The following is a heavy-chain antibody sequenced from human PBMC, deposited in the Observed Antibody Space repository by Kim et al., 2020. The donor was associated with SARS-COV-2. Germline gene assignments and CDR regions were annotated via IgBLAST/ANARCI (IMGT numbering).Heavy chain of an antibody. V-gene: IGHV4-59*13. Sequence: TLSLTCSVSGASINTFYWSWLRQAPGKGLEWIGYVFQSGRTKYNPSLKSRVTISLDTTKNQVSLTLKSVTAADTAIYFCARDLGISGTDFHYFYGLDV. CDR3: ARDLGISGTDFHYFYGLDV. J-gene: IGHJ6*01. CDR2: VFQSGRT. D-gene: IGHD1-26*01. CDR1: GASINTFY.